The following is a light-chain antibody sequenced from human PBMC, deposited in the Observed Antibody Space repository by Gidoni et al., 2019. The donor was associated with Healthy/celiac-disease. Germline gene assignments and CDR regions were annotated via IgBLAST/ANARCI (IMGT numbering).Light chain of an antibody. CDR3: QQYGSSPLYT. CDR2: GAS. Sequence: ELVFTLSPRTLSLSPGERPTLSSRASQSVSSRYLAWYQQKPGQAPRLLVYGASSSATGIPDRFSGSGSGTDFTLTISRLEPEDFAVYYCQQYGSSPLYTFGQXTKLEIK. CDR1: QSVSSRY. V-gene: IGKV3-20*01. J-gene: IGKJ2*01.